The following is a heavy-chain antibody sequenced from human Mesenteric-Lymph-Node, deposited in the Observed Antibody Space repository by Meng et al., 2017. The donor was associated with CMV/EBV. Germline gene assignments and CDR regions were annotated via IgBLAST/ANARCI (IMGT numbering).Heavy chain of an antibody. V-gene: IGHV4-34*01. CDR1: GDSLNDYY. CDR3: ARPQNT. D-gene: IGHD2/OR15-2a*01. CDR2: ANHSGGT. Sequence: ETLSLTCAVSGDSLNDYYWSWIRQPPGKGLEWIGEANHSGGTDYNPSLKSRVTISVDTSKNQVSLRLSSVTAADTAVYYCARPQNTWGQGTLVTVSS. J-gene: IGHJ4*02.